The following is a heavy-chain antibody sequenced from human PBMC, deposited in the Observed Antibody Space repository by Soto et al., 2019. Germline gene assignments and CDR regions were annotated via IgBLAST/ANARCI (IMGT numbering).Heavy chain of an antibody. Sequence: ASVKVSCKASGGTFSSYTISWVRQAPGQGFEWMCWFFPFFVIANYAQKFKGRVTITADKSTSTAYLELSSLRFEDTAVYYCASLSPHYYYMDVWGKGTTVTVSS. CDR1: GGTFSSYT. V-gene: IGHV1-69*02. J-gene: IGHJ6*03. CDR2: FFPFFVIA. CDR3: ASLSPHYYYMDV.